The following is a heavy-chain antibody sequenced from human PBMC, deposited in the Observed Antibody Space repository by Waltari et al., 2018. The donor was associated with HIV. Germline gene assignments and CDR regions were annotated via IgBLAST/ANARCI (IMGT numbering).Heavy chain of an antibody. Sequence: QVQLVESGGGVVQPGRSLRLSCAASRFTFSSYAMHWVRQAPGKGLEWVAVISYYGDNKYYADSVKGRFTISRDNSENTLYLQMNSLRAEDTAVYYCAKGASGWSPGYWGQGTLVTVSS. CDR2: ISYYGDNK. V-gene: IGHV3-30*18. CDR3: AKGASGWSPGY. D-gene: IGHD6-19*01. J-gene: IGHJ4*02. CDR1: RFTFSSYA.